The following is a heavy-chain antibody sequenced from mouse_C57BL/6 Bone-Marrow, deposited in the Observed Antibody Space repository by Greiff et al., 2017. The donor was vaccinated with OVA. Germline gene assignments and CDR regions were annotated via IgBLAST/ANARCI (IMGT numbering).Heavy chain of an antibody. D-gene: IGHD2-5*01. CDR2: IYPRSGNT. V-gene: IGHV1-81*01. CDR1: GYTFTSYG. CDR3: ARSYYSNYDLNWYFDV. Sequence: VQVVESGAELARPGASVKLSCKASGYTFTSYGISWVKQRTGQGLEWIGEIYPRSGNTYYNEKFKGKATLTADKSSSTAYMELRSLTSEDSAVYFCARSYYSNYDLNWYFDVWGTGTTVTVSS. J-gene: IGHJ1*03.